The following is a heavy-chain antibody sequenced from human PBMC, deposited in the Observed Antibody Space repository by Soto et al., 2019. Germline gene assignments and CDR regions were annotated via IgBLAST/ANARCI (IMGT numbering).Heavy chain of an antibody. V-gene: IGHV4-39*01. D-gene: IGHD3-16*01. CDR3: ARHLGPTGVMD. Sequence: PSETLSLTCTVSGDYIGSSAYFLGWTRQSPGKGLEWIASIGPGGNTNYNPSLKSRVTISSDASTNHFSLTVTSVTAADTAIYYCARHLGPTGVMDWGQGLLVTVSS. CDR1: GDYIGSSAYF. CDR2: IGPGGNT. J-gene: IGHJ4*02.